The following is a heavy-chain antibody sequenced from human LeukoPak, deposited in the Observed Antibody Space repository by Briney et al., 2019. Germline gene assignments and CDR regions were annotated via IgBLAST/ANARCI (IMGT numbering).Heavy chain of an antibody. CDR1: GFTFSSYA. CDR3: AKRRGRGIAAAGTFDY. Sequence: GGSLRLSCAASGFTFSSYAMSWVRQAPGKGLEWVSAISGSGGSTYYADSVKGGFTISRDNSKNTLYLQVNSLRAEDTAVYYCAKRRGRGIAAAGTFDYWGQGTLVTVSS. D-gene: IGHD6-13*01. V-gene: IGHV3-23*01. J-gene: IGHJ4*02. CDR2: ISGSGGST.